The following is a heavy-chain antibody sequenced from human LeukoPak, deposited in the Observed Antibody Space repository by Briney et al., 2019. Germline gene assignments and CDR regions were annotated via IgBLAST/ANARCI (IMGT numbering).Heavy chain of an antibody. V-gene: IGHV3-21*01. Sequence: GGSLRLSCAASGFTFNTYSMNWVRQAPGKGLEWVSFISSSSSYIDYADSVKGRFTISRDNTKNSLFLQMNNVRAEDTAAYYCARRGYYYDSSGYYSYEGRDYWGQGTVVTVSS. D-gene: IGHD3-22*01. CDR1: GFTFNTYS. CDR3: ARRGYYYDSSGYYSYEGRDY. J-gene: IGHJ4*02. CDR2: ISSSSSYI.